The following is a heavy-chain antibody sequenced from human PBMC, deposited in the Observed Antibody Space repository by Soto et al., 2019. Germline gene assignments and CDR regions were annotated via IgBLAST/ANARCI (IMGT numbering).Heavy chain of an antibody. CDR3: ARTYYYDTKTTMFDP. J-gene: IGHJ5*02. Sequence: PSETLSLTCTVSGGSITSVDYYWSWLRQSPGKGPEWIGFFYHNGATDYNPSLARRAAISADTSKNQFSLRLTSVTAADTAVYYCARTYYYDTKTTMFDPWGQGTQVTVSS. CDR1: GGSITSVDYY. CDR2: FYHNGAT. V-gene: IGHV4-30-4*01. D-gene: IGHD3-22*01.